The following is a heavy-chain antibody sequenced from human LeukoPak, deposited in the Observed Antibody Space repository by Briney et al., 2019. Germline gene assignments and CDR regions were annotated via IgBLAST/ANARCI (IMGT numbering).Heavy chain of an antibody. V-gene: IGHV1-18*01. D-gene: IGHD3-3*01. CDR1: GYTFTSYG. CDR3: AGGGGYDFWSGYSPYYYYGMDV. CDR2: ISAYNGNT. Sequence: ASVKVSCKASGYTFTSYGISWVRQAPGQGLEWMGWISAYNGNTNYAQKLQGRVTMTTDTSASTAYMELSSLRSEDTAVYYCAGGGGYDFWSGYSPYYYYGMDVWGQGTTVTVSS. J-gene: IGHJ6*02.